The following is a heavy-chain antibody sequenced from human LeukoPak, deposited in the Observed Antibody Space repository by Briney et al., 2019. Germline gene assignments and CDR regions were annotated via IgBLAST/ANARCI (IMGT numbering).Heavy chain of an antibody. CDR1: GFTFSSYA. Sequence: GGSLRLSCAASGFTFSSYAMSWVRQAPGKGLEWVSAISGSGGSTYYADSVKGRFTISRDNSKNTLYLQMNSLRAEDTAVYYCAKGGYSSSWYGGYYYYYYMDVWGKGTTVTVSS. CDR2: ISGSGGST. J-gene: IGHJ6*03. V-gene: IGHV3-23*01. D-gene: IGHD6-13*01. CDR3: AKGGYSSSWYGGYYYYYYMDV.